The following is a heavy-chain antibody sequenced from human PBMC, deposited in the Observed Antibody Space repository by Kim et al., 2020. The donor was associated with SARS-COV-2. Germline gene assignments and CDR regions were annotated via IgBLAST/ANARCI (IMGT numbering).Heavy chain of an antibody. Sequence: YADSVKGRFIISRDNSKNTLNLKMNSLRAEDTAVYYCARHFGSSGSEFHHWGQGALVTVSS. J-gene: IGHJ1*01. V-gene: IGHV3-23*01. D-gene: IGHD3-22*01. CDR3: ARHFGSSGSEFHH.